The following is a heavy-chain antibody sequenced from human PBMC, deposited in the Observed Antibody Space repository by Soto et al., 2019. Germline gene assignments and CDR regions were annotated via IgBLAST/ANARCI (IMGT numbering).Heavy chain of an antibody. J-gene: IGHJ6*02. V-gene: IGHV1-18*01. Sequence: QVQLVQSGAEVKKPGASVTVSCKTSGYTFSNYGINWVRQAPGQGLEWMGWISGYNGNTNYAQTVQGSVTMTTDTSTGTVYMELRSLKSNDKAIYYCSRFIMVGGWFDPNYYHGMDVWGQGTTVTVSS. CDR2: ISGYNGNT. D-gene: IGHD6-19*01. CDR1: GYTFSNYG. CDR3: SRFIMVGGWFDPNYYHGMDV.